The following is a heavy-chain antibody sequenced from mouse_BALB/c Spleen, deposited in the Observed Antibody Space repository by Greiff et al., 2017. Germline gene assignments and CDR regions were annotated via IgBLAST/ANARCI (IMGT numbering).Heavy chain of an antibody. J-gene: IGHJ2*01. D-gene: IGHD1-2*01. V-gene: IGHV1-31*01. CDR1: GYSFTGYY. CDR2: INPYNGAT. Sequence: EVQLQQSGPELVKPGASVKISCKASGYSFTGYYMHWVKQSHVKSLEWIGRINPYNGATSYNQNFKDKASLTVDKSSSTAYMELHSLTSEDSAVYYCASRRPVYGYDYWGQGTTLTVSS. CDR3: ASRRPVYGYDY.